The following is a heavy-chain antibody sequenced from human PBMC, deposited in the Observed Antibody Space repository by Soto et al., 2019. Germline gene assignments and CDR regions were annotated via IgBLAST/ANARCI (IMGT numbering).Heavy chain of an antibody. CDR1: GYTFTSYG. J-gene: IGHJ5*02. CDR2: ISAYNGNT. Sequence: ASVKVSCKASGYTFTSYGISWVRQAPGRVLEWMVCISAYNGNTNYAQKLQGRVTMTTDTSTSTAYMELRSLRSDDTAVYYCARDCTNGVCYNWFDPWGQGTLVTLSS. CDR3: ARDCTNGVCYNWFDP. D-gene: IGHD2-8*01. V-gene: IGHV1-18*01.